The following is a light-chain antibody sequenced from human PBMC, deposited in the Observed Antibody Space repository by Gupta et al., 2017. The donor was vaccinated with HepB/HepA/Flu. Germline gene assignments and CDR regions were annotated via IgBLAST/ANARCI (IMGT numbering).Light chain of an antibody. J-gene: IGLJ1*01. CDR2: EVT. CDR1: GSDFDYYNR. V-gene: IGLV2-18*02. CDR3: KSYTTSSTYV. Sequence: QSALTQPPSVSGSPGQSVTIACTGTGSDFDYYNRVSWYQQPPGTAPKLMIYEVTKRPPGVPDRFSGSKSGNTASLTISGLQAEDEADYYCKSYTTSSTYVFGTGTKVTVL.